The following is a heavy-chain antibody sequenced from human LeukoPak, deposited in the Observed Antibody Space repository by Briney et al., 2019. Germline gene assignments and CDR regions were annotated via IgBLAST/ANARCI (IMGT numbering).Heavy chain of an antibody. V-gene: IGHV1-2*02. Sequence: ASVKVSCKASGYTFTGYYMHWVRQAPGQGLEWMGWINPNSGGTSYAQKFQGRVTMTRDTSISTAYMELSRLRSDDTAVYYCARVDRNDEGEDYWGQGTLVTVSS. J-gene: IGHJ4*02. CDR2: INPNSGGT. CDR1: GYTFTGYY. D-gene: IGHD1-1*01. CDR3: ARVDRNDEGEDY.